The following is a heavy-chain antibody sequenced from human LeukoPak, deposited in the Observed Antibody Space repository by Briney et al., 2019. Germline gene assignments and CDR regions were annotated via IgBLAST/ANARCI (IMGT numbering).Heavy chain of an antibody. V-gene: IGHV3-48*04. CDR2: ISSSSSTI. CDR1: GFTFSSYS. J-gene: IGHJ4*02. D-gene: IGHD5-18*01. CDR3: ARGGLDGWIHLWPSSHFDY. Sequence: PGGSLRLSCAASGFTFSSYSMNWVRQAPGKGLEWVSYISSSSSTIYYADSVKGRFTISRDNARNSLYLQMSSLRVEDTAVYYCARGGLDGWIHLWPSSHFDYWGQGTLVTVSS.